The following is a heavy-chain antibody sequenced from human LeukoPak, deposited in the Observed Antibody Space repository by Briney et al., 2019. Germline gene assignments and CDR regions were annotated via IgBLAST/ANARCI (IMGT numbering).Heavy chain of an antibody. D-gene: IGHD1-26*01. CDR1: GGSFSGYY. J-gene: IGHJ5*02. Sequence: PSETLSLTFAVYGGSFSGYYWSWIRQPPGKGLEWIGEINHSGSTNYTPSLKSRVTISVDTSKNQFSLTLSFVTAADTAVYYCAILSEAVSGSYSAWFDPWGPGTLVTVSS. V-gene: IGHV4-34*01. CDR2: INHSGST. CDR3: AILSEAVSGSYSAWFDP.